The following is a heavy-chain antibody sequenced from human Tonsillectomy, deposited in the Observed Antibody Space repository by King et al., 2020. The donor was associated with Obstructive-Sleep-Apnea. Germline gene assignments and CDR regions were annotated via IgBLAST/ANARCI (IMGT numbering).Heavy chain of an antibody. CDR2: ISTGSNTI. Sequence: QLVQSGGGLVQPGGSLRLSCAASGFTFTIYSMNWVRQAPGKGLEWVSYISTGSNTIDYADSVKGRFTISRDDANNSLYLQMNSLRAEDTAVYYCARVEXYXSGMDVWGQGTTVTVSS. V-gene: IGHV3-48*04. J-gene: IGHJ6*02. CDR1: GFTFTIYS. CDR3: ARVEXYXSGMDV. D-gene: IGHD5-24*01.